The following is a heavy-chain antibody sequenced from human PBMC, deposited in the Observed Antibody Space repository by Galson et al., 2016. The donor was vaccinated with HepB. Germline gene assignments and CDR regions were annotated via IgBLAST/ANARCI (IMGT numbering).Heavy chain of an antibody. Sequence: SLRLSCAASGFTFNNYAMSWVRQAPGMGLELVSTISASGGNTAYADSVKGRLSISRDNSKDTLFLQMNSLRAEDTAVYYCAKFWAVAGTPYFYYGLDVWGQGTTVTVSS. J-gene: IGHJ6*02. CDR3: AKFWAVAGTPYFYYGLDV. V-gene: IGHV3-23*01. CDR2: ISASGGNT. CDR1: GFTFNNYA. D-gene: IGHD6-13*01.